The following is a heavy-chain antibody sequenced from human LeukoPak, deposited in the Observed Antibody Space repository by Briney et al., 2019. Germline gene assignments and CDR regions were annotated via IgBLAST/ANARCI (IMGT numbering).Heavy chain of an antibody. Sequence: SGGXXXSSSYYWGWIRQPPGKGLEWIGSIYYSGSTYYNPSLKSRVTISVDTSKNQFSLKLSSVTAADTAVYYCAKRPGAAAGTFFDYWGQGTLVTVSS. J-gene: IGHJ4*02. D-gene: IGHD6-13*01. CDR3: AKRPGAAAGTFFDY. V-gene: IGHV4-39*01. CDR1: GGXXXSSSYY. CDR2: IYYSGST.